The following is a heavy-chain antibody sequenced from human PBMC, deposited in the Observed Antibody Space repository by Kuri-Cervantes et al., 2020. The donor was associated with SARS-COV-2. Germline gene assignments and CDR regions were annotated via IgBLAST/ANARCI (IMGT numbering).Heavy chain of an antibody. Sequence: SVKISCKASGGTFSSYTISWVRQAPGQGLEWMGRIIPILGIANYAQKFQGRVTITADKSTSIAYMELSSLRSEDTAVYYCATNYYGSGSYYKIGFDPWGQGTLVTVSS. J-gene: IGHJ5*02. CDR2: IIPILGIA. CDR3: ATNYYGSGSYYKIGFDP. D-gene: IGHD3-10*01. V-gene: IGHV1-69*02. CDR1: GGTFSSYT.